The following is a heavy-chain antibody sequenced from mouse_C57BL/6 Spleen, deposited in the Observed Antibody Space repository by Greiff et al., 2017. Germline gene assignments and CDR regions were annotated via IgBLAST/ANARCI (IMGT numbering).Heavy chain of an antibody. D-gene: IGHD2-1*01. CDR1: GYTFTDYY. J-gene: IGHJ2*01. CDR2: INPYNGGT. V-gene: IGHV1-19*01. Sequence: EVQLQQSGPVLVKPGASVKMSCKASGYTFTDYYMNWVKQSHGKSLEWIGVINPYNGGTSYNQKFKGKATLTVDKSSSTAYMELNSLTSEDSAVYSCARSYQLQGYYFDYWGQGTTLTVSS. CDR3: ARSYQLQGYYFDY.